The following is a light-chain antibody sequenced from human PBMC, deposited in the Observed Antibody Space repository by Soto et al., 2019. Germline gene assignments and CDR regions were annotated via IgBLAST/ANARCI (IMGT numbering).Light chain of an antibody. J-gene: IGKJ3*01. V-gene: IGKV4-1*01. CDR1: QRVLYRSNNKNY. CDR3: QQYYSRPFT. CDR2: WAS. Sequence: DIVMTQSPDSLAVSLGERATINCKSSQRVLYRSNNKNYLSWYQQNTGQPPKLLISWASTRASGVPDRFSGSGSGTAFNLTISSLQSEDVDVYSCQQYYSRPFTFGPVNKVDIK.